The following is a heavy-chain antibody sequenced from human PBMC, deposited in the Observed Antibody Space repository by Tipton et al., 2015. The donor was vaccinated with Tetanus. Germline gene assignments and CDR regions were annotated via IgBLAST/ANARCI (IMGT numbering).Heavy chain of an antibody. Sequence: TLSLTCIVSGGSMSGSGHYGAWVRQSPGKGLEWIGSISYSGRTYYSPSLKSRVTMSVDTSKKDFSVRLGSVTAADTAVYYCARKQASCYGGCWFDPWGQGTLVTVPS. J-gene: IGHJ5*02. CDR2: ISYSGRT. V-gene: IGHV4-39*02. CDR3: ARKQASCYGGCWFDP. CDR1: GGSMSGSGHY. D-gene: IGHD2-2*01.